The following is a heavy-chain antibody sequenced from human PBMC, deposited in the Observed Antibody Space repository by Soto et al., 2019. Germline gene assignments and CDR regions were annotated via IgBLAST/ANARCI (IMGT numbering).Heavy chain of an antibody. D-gene: IGHD4-17*01. CDR2: INPSGDIT. CDR1: GLTFSRYP. Sequence: EEQLLESGGGLVQPGGSLRLSCAASGLTFSRYPLRWFRQAPGKGLEWVSIINPSGDITYYGDSVKGRFTISRDNSKNTLSLQMNSLRAEDTAVYYCAKSLSTSALTTYYFDYRGQGTLVTVSS. J-gene: IGHJ4*02. V-gene: IGHV3-23*01. CDR3: AKSLSTSALTTYYFDY.